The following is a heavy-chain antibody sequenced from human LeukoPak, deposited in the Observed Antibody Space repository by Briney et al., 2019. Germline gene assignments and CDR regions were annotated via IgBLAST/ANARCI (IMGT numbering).Heavy chain of an antibody. Sequence: PGGSLRLSCAASGFTFSSYGMHWVRQAPGKGLEWVAIITYDGSNKYYADSVKGRFTISRDNSKNTLYLQVNSLRAEDTAVYYCAKTPQPYCGGDCSHSDYWGQGTLVTVSS. CDR3: AKTPQPYCGGDCSHSDY. J-gene: IGHJ4*02. CDR2: ITYDGSNK. CDR1: GFTFSSYG. D-gene: IGHD2-21*02. V-gene: IGHV3-30*18.